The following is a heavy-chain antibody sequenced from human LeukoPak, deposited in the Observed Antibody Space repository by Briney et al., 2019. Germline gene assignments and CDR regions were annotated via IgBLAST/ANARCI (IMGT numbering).Heavy chain of an antibody. J-gene: IGHJ6*03. CDR2: ISATNTDI. CDR1: GFTFSTSE. CDR3: ARDRCSGGGCYFYYMDV. D-gene: IGHD2-15*01. Sequence: GGSLRLSCAVSGFTFSTSEMNWVRQAPGKGLEWVSYISATNTDIHYTDSVKGRFTISRDKAKNSLYLQMNSLSAEDTAVYYCARDRCSGGGCYFYYMDVWGKGTTVAISS. V-gene: IGHV3-21*04.